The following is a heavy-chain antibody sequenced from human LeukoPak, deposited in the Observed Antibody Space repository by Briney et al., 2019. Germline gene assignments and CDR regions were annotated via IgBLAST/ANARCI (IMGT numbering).Heavy chain of an antibody. J-gene: IGHJ4*02. CDR2: IKQDGSEE. Sequence: PGGSLRLSCEASGFTLSIYWMSWVRQAPGKGLEWVANIKQDGSEEYYVDSVKGRFTISRDNAKNSLSLQMNSLRVEDTAVYHCARWDSGSYYGIGDWGQGTLATVSS. CDR3: ARWDSGSYYGIGD. D-gene: IGHD1-26*01. CDR1: GFTLSIYW. V-gene: IGHV3-7*01.